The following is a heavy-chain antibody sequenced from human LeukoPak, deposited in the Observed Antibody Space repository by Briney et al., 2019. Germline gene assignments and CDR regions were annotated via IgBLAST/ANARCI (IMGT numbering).Heavy chain of an antibody. J-gene: IGHJ4*02. V-gene: IGHV4-59*02. CDR1: GASVSSYY. CDR3: AGGGIY. Sequence: PSETLSLTCTVSGASVSSYYWSWIRQPPGKGLEWIGYIYYSGSTNYNPSLKSRVTISVDTSKNQFSLKLSSVTAADTAVYFCAGGGIYWGQGTLVTVSS. D-gene: IGHD6-13*01. CDR2: IYYSGST.